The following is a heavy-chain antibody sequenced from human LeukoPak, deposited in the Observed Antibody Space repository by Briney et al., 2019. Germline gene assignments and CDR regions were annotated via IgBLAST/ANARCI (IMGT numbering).Heavy chain of an antibody. D-gene: IGHD3-22*01. CDR2: IKQDGSEK. V-gene: IGHV3-7*01. CDR3: ARDRGYYDSSGYYSSYDY. Sequence: GGSLRLSCAASGFTFSSYWMSWVRQAPRKGLEWVANIKQDGSEKYYVDSVKGRFTISRDNAKNSLYLQMNSLRAEDTAVYYCARDRGYYDSSGYYSSYDYWGQGTLVTVSS. J-gene: IGHJ4*02. CDR1: GFTFSSYW.